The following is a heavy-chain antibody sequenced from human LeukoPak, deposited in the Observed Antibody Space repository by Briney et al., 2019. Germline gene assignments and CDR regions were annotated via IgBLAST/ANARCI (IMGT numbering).Heavy chain of an antibody. Sequence: SETLSLTCTVSGGSISSGGYYWSWIRQTPGKGLEWIGYVFYSGSTNYSPFLKSRVTISVDTSKNQFSLILSSLTAADTAVYYCARGPTRYYFDYWGQGTLVTVSS. CDR2: VFYSGST. CDR3: ARGPTRYYFDY. CDR1: GGSISSGGYY. V-gene: IGHV4-61*08. J-gene: IGHJ4*02.